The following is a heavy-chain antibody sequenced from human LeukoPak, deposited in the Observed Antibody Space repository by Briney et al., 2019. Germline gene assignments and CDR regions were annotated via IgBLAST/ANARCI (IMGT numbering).Heavy chain of an antibody. CDR3: AKDLQSGSAFDY. D-gene: IGHD3-10*01. CDR2: ISSSSSYI. CDR1: GFTFSDYY. Sequence: GGSLRLSCAASGFTFSDYYMSWIRQAPGKGLEWVSSISSSSSYIYYADSVKGRFTISRDNAKNSLYLQMNSLRAEDTAVYYCAKDLQSGSAFDYWGRGTLVTVSS. V-gene: IGHV3-11*05. J-gene: IGHJ4*02.